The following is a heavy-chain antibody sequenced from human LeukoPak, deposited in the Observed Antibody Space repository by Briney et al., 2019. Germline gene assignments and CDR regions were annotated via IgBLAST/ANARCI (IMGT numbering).Heavy chain of an antibody. J-gene: IGHJ4*02. CDR2: ISYDGSNK. CDR3: AKDEGDYYGSGSPPPFDY. CDR1: GFTFSSYG. Sequence: GGSLRLSCAASGFTFSSYGMHWVRQAPGKGLDWVAVISYDGSNKYYADSVKGRFTISRDNSKNTLYLQMNSLRAEDTAVYYCAKDEGDYYGSGSPPPFDYWGQGTLVTISS. D-gene: IGHD3-10*01. V-gene: IGHV3-30*18.